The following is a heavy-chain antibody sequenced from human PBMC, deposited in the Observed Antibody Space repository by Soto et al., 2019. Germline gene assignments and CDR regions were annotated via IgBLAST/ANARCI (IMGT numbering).Heavy chain of an antibody. CDR2: MNPNSGNT. V-gene: IGHV1-8*01. CDR1: GYTFTSYD. J-gene: IGHJ5*02. D-gene: IGHD1-26*01. CDR3: ASWWEMAPRFDP. Sequence: QVQLVQSGAEVKKPGASVKVSCKASGYTFTSYDINWVRQATGQGLEWMGWMNPNSGNTGYAHKYQGRVTMSRNTDISPDYMELSSVRSEDTAVYYGASWWEMAPRFDPWGQGTLVTVSS.